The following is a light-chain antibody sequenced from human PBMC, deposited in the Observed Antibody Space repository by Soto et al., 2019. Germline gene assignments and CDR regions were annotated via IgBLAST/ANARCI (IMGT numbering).Light chain of an antibody. V-gene: IGKV3-15*01. CDR1: QRVSSSY. J-gene: IGKJ1*01. CDR3: QQYNNWPPWT. CDR2: GAS. Sequence: EIVLTQSPGTLSLSPGEIATLSCRASQRVSSSYLAWYQQKPGQAPRLLIYGASTRATGIPARFSGSGSGTEFTLTISSLQSEDFAVYYCQQYNNWPPWTFGQGTKVDIK.